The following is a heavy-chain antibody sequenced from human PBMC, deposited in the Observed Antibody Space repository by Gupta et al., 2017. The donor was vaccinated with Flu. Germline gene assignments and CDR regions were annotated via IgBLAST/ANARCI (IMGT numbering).Heavy chain of an antibody. Sequence: DVQLVESGGGLVKPGGSLRLSCAASGFTFSSYSMNWVRQAPGKGLEWVSSISSRRVYVYYGDSVKGRFTISRDNARNSLYLQMNSLRGEDTAVYYCARDVEGSGSFDYWGQGTLVTVPS. CDR1: GFTFSSYS. V-gene: IGHV3-21*01. J-gene: IGHJ4*02. D-gene: IGHD3-10*01. CDR3: ARDVEGSGSFDY. CDR2: ISSRRVYV.